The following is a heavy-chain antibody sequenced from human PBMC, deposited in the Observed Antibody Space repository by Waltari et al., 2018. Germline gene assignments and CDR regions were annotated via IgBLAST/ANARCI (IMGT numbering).Heavy chain of an antibody. Sequence: QVKWVQSGPGVKKPGAAVKAPGRPSGSPSTADYMHRGGQAPGQGLEWMGRINPNSGGTNYAQKFQGRVTMTRDTSISTAYMELSRLRSDDTAVYYCAPKNCGGDCSFDYWGQGTLVTVSS. V-gene: IGHV1-2*06. CDR1: GSPSTADY. J-gene: IGHJ4*02. CDR3: APKNCGGDCSFDY. D-gene: IGHD2-21*01. CDR2: INPNSGGT.